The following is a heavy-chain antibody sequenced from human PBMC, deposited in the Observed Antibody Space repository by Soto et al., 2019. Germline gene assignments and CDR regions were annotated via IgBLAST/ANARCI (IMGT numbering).Heavy chain of an antibody. CDR2: IYLGDSDT. CDR1: GYSFTNYW. V-gene: IGHV5-51*01. J-gene: IGHJ6*02. CDR3: ARVGYCSSTSCHPSGGMDV. D-gene: IGHD2-2*03. Sequence: PGESLKISCKGSGYSFTNYWIGWVRQMPGKGLEWMGTIYLGDSDTRYSPSFQGRVTISADKSISAAYLQWGSLKASDTAMYYCARVGYCSSTSCHPSGGMDVWGQGTTVTVSS.